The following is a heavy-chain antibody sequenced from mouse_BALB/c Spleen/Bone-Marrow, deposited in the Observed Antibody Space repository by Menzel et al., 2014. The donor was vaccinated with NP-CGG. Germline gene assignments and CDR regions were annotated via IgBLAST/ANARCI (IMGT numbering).Heavy chain of an antibody. CDR1: GFNIXDTY. V-gene: IGHV14-3*02. CDR3: ASYVYGYYFDY. D-gene: IGHD2-2*01. CDR2: IDPANDNT. Sequence: VQLQQSGAELVKPGASVKLSCTASGFNIXDTYIHWVKQRPEQGPEWIGRIDPANDNTKYDPKFQGKATITADTSSSTAYLQLSSLTSEDTAVYYCASYVYGYYFDYWGQGTTLTVSS. J-gene: IGHJ2*01.